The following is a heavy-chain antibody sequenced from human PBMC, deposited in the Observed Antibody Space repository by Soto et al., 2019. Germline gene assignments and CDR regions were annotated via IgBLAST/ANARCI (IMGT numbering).Heavy chain of an antibody. CDR2: INVDNGET. Sequence: QVQLVQSGAEVKKPGASVKVSCKASGYNFMRYGFTWVRQAPGQGLEWMGWINVDNGETKYPQKIQGRVTMTTDTATSTVYMELRSLTSDDTAVYYCARWISVGYSDWFDPWGHGTLVTVYS. CDR1: GYNFMRYG. J-gene: IGHJ5*02. V-gene: IGHV1-18*04. CDR3: ARWISVGYSDWFDP. D-gene: IGHD1-1*01.